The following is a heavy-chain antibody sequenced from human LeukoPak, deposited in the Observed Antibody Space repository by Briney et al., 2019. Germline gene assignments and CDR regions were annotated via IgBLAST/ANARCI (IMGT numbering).Heavy chain of an antibody. D-gene: IGHD3-10*01. CDR3: AKGGVRGVDYYYYMDV. CDR1: GFTFSSYA. CDR2: ISGSGGST. J-gene: IGHJ6*03. V-gene: IGHV3-23*01. Sequence: GGSLGLSCAASGFTFSSYAMSWVRQAPGKGLEWVSAISGSGGSTYYADSVKGRFTISRDNSKNTLYLQMNSLRAEDTAVYYCAKGGVRGVDYYYYMDVWGKGTTVTVSS.